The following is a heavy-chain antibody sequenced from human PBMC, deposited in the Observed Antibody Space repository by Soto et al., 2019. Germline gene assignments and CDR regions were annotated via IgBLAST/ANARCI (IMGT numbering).Heavy chain of an antibody. CDR1: GGSFSGYY. V-gene: IGHV4-34*01. Sequence: QVQLQQWGAGLLKPSETLSLTCAVYGGSFSGYYWSWIRQPPGKGLEWIGEINHSGSTNYNPSLKSRVTISVDTSKTQFSLKRSSVTAADTPVYYCARAVAVGRSPFDYWGQGTLVTVSS. D-gene: IGHD1-26*01. J-gene: IGHJ4*02. CDR3: ARAVAVGRSPFDY. CDR2: INHSGST.